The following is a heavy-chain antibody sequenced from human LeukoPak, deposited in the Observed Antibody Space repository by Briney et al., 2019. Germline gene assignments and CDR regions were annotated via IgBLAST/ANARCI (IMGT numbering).Heavy chain of an antibody. CDR2: IYYSGST. D-gene: IGHD4-23*01. CDR1: GGSVSSGSYY. Sequence: SETLSLTCTVSGGSVSSGSYYWSRIRQPPGKGLEWIGYIYYSGSTNYNPSLRSRVTISVDTSKNQFSLKLSSVTAADTAVYYCARDPTTVVAFDIWGQGTMVTVSS. V-gene: IGHV4-61*01. J-gene: IGHJ3*02. CDR3: ARDPTTVVAFDI.